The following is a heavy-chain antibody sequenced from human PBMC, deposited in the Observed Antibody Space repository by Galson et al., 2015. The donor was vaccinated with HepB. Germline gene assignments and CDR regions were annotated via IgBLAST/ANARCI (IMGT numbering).Heavy chain of an antibody. CDR1: GYSFSNYG. Sequence: PVKVSCKASGYSFSNYGLSWIRQAPGRGLEWLGWFSGYDGGTNYAPRFQGRVSMTADASTGTAYLELRNLRSDDTAVYYCARDSRLELRLNNYFSYGMDVWGQGSAVIVSS. J-gene: IGHJ6*02. D-gene: IGHD1-1*01. CDR3: ARDSRLELRLNNYFSYGMDV. CDR2: FSGYDGGT. V-gene: IGHV1-18*01.